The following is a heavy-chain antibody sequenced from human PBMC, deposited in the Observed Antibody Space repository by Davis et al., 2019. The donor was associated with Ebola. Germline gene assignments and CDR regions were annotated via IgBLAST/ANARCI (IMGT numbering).Heavy chain of an antibody. D-gene: IGHD4-17*01. V-gene: IGHV4-39*07. Sequence: MPSETLSLTCTVSGGSISSSSYYWGWIRQPPGKGLEWIGSIYYSGSTNYNPSLKSRVTISVDTSKNQFSLKLSSVTAADTAVYYCARGLRRAIHGVDYWGQGTLVTVSS. J-gene: IGHJ4*02. CDR2: IYYSGST. CDR3: ARGLRRAIHGVDY. CDR1: GGSISSSSYY.